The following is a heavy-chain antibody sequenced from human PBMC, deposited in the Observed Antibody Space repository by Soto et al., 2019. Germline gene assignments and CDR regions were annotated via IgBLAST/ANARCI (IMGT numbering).Heavy chain of an antibody. V-gene: IGHV1-69*01. CDR2: LIPVFDTS. J-gene: IGHJ6*02. CDR1: GDSFSNYA. CDR3: ARAVRTGFYGMDV. Sequence: QVQLVQSGAEVKKPGSSVKVSCRASGDSFSNYAVNWLRQAPGRGLEWMGGLIPVFDTSNYAQKFQGRVTITADESTSTAYMELSSLSSEDTAVYYCARAVRTGFYGMDVWGQGTTVTVSS.